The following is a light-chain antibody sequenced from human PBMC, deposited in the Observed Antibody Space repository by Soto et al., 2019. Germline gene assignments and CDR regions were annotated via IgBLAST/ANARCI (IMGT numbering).Light chain of an antibody. V-gene: IGLV2-8*01. Sequence: QSVLTQPPSASGSPGQSVTVSCTGTSSDVGGYNYVSWYQQHPRKAPKLMIYEVSKRPSGVPDRFSGSKSGNTASLTVSGLQAEDEADYYCSSYAGSNVVFGGGTKLTVL. CDR2: EVS. J-gene: IGLJ2*01. CDR3: SSYAGSNVV. CDR1: SSDVGGYNY.